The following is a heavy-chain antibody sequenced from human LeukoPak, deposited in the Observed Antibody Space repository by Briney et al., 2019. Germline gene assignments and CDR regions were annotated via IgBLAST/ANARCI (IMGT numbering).Heavy chain of an antibody. CDR1: GGSISSGSYY. CDR3: ARHIRWGPETDY. V-gene: IGHV4-39*01. Sequence: SETLSLTCIVSGGSISSGSYYWSWIRQPAGKGLEWIGSIFYSGSTYYNPSLKSRVTISVDTSKNQFSPKLSSVTAADTAVYYCARHIRWGPETDYWGQGTLVTVSS. D-gene: IGHD4-23*01. J-gene: IGHJ4*02. CDR2: IFYSGST.